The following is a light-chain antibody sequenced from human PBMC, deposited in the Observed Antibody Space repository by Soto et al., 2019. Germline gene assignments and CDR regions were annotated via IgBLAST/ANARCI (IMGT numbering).Light chain of an antibody. CDR3: QQYNNWPPIT. J-gene: IGKJ5*01. CDR1: QSVTNN. CDR2: GAS. V-gene: IGKV3-15*01. Sequence: EIEMTQSRATLSVSPGERATLSCCASQSVTNNVAWYQQKPGQAPRLLIYGASTRATGIPARFSGSGSGTEFNITISSLQSEDFAVYYCQQYNNWPPITFGQGTRLEIK.